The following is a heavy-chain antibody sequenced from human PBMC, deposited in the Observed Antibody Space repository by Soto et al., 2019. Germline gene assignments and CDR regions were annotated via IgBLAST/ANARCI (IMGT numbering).Heavy chain of an antibody. CDR1: GFSLSTSGVG. CDR2: IYWDDDK. Sequence: QITLKESGPTLVKPTQTLTLTCTFSGFSLSTSGVGVGWIRQPPGKALEWLALIYWDDDKRYSPSLKSRLTITKDTSKNQVVLTLTNMDPVDTATYFCAHINFAFGERPTYGFDYWGQGTLVTVSS. D-gene: IGHD3-10*01. J-gene: IGHJ4*02. CDR3: AHINFAFGERPTYGFDY. V-gene: IGHV2-5*02.